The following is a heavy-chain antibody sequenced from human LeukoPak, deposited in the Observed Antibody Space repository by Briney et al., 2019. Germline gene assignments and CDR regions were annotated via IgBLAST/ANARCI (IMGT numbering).Heavy chain of an antibody. V-gene: IGHV4-39*01. Sequence: PSETLSLTXTVSGGSISSSSYYWGWIRQPPGNGLEWIGSIYYSGSTYYNPSHKSRVTISVDTSKNQFSLKLSSVTAADTAVYYCARGVEYSSSSFFDYWGQGTLVTVSS. CDR2: IYYSGST. D-gene: IGHD6-6*01. J-gene: IGHJ4*02. CDR3: ARGVEYSSSSFFDY. CDR1: GGSISSSSYY.